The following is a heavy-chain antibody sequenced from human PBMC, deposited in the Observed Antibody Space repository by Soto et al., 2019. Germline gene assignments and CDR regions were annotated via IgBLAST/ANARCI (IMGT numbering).Heavy chain of an antibody. CDR1: GFTVSANF. Sequence: EVQLVESGGNSVQPGGSLRLSCAASGFTVSANFMSWVRQAPGKGLEWVSVIYAVGTTFHADSVKGRFIMSRDNYKNTLHLQMNSLRVDDTAIYYCARGTWEGFDIWGQGTMVTVSS. CDR3: ARGTWEGFDI. V-gene: IGHV3-66*01. D-gene: IGHD1-26*01. CDR2: IYAVGTT. J-gene: IGHJ3*02.